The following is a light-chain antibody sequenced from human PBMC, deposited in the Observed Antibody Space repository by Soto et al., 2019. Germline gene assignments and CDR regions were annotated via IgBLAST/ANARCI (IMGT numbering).Light chain of an antibody. V-gene: IGLV2-14*01. Sequence: QSALTQPASVSGSPGQSITISCTGTSSDVGGYNYVSWYQQHPGKAPKLTIYDVSNRPSGVSNRFSGSKSGNTASLTISGLQAEDEADYFCSSYTTGSTVVFGGGTKLTVL. CDR2: DVS. J-gene: IGLJ2*01. CDR1: SSDVGGYNY. CDR3: SSYTTGSTVV.